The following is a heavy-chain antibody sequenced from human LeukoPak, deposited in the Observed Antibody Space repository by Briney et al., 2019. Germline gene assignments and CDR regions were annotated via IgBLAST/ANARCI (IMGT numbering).Heavy chain of an antibody. J-gene: IGHJ6*02. CDR3: ARGLTIKRYDILTGYYFPDRGGYYYGMDV. V-gene: IGHV1-69*13. Sequence: ASVKVSCKASGGTFSSYAISWVRQAPGQGLEWMGGIIPIFGTANYAQKFQGRVTITADESTSTAYMELSSLRSEDTAVYFCARGLTIKRYDILTGYYFPDRGGYYYGMDVWGQGTTVTVSS. D-gene: IGHD3-9*01. CDR2: IIPIFGTA. CDR1: GGTFSSYA.